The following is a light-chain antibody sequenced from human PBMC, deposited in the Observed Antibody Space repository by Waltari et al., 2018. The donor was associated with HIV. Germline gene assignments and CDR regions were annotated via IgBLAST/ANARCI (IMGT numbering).Light chain of an antibody. J-gene: IGKJ1*01. CDR2: AAS. CDR1: QDIRKE. V-gene: IGKV1-6*01. CDR3: LQGYNYPWT. Sequence: AIQMTQSPASLSASVGDRVALTRRASQDIRKEFGWFQQKPGKAPKPLSSAASTLQSGVPSRFSGSGSGTEFTLTITSLQPEDLATYFCLQGYNYPWTFGQGTKVEVK.